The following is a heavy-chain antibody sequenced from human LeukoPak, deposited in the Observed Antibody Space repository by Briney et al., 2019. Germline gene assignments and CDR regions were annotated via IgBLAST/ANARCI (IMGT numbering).Heavy chain of an antibody. CDR3: ARASRRMHPAAY. Sequence: PSETLSLTCSVSGGSISSSSYYWGWIRQPPGKGLEWIGEINHSGSTNYNPSLKSRVTISVDTSKNQFSLKLSSVTAADTAVYYCARASRRMHPAAYWGQGTLVTVSS. CDR2: INHSGST. CDR1: GGSISSSSYY. J-gene: IGHJ4*02. V-gene: IGHV4-39*07. D-gene: IGHD6-25*01.